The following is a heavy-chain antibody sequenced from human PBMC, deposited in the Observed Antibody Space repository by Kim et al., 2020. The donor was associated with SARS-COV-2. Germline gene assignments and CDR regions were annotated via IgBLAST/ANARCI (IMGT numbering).Heavy chain of an antibody. J-gene: IGHJ4*02. Sequence: YTSGRTNYNPSRQSRVTMSVDMSKNQFSLKLSSVTAADTAVYDCASALGHWGQGTLVTVSS. CDR2: YTSGRT. CDR3: ASALGH. V-gene: IGHV4-4*07. D-gene: IGHD3-16*02.